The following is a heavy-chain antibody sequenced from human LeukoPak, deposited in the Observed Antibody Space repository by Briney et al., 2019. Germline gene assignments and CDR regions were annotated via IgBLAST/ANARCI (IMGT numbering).Heavy chain of an antibody. CDR3: ARETGSGSYDY. CDR2: INTSGST. J-gene: IGHJ4*02. CDR1: GVSISSYW. V-gene: IGHV4-4*07. D-gene: IGHD3-10*01. Sequence: SETLSLTCTVSGVSISSYWWTWIRQPAGKGLEWIGRINTSGSTNYNPSLESRVTMSVDTSKNQFSLKLSSVTAADTALYYCARETGSGSYDYCGQGTLVTVSS.